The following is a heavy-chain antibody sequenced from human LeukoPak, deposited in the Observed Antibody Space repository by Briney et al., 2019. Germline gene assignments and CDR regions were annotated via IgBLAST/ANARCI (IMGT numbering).Heavy chain of an antibody. D-gene: IGHD6-13*01. Sequence: PGGSLRLSCAASGFTFSSYGMHWVRQAPGKGLEWVAVISYDGSNKYYADSVKGRFTISRDNSKNTLYLQMNSLRAEDTAVYYCAKDDPSNTYSSSWYEVAHDAFDIWGQGTMVTVSS. CDR1: GFTFSSYG. V-gene: IGHV3-30*18. J-gene: IGHJ3*02. CDR3: AKDDPSNTYSSSWYEVAHDAFDI. CDR2: ISYDGSNK.